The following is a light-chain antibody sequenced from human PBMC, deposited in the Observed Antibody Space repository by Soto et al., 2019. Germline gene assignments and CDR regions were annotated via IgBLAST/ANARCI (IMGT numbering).Light chain of an antibody. Sequence: QSALTQPPSASGSPGQSVTISCTGTSSDVGGYNYVSWYQQHPDKAPKLMIYEVSKRPSGVPDRFSGSKSGNTASLTVSGLQAEDEADYYCSSYAASNNYIFGTGTKVTVL. J-gene: IGLJ1*01. CDR3: SSYAASNNYI. CDR1: SSDVGGYNY. CDR2: EVS. V-gene: IGLV2-8*01.